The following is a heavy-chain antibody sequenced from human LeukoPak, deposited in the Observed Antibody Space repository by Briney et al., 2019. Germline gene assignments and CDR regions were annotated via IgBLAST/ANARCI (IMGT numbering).Heavy chain of an antibody. CDR1: GFTFSSYG. Sequence: PGRSLRLSCAASGFTFSSYGMHWVRQAPGKGLEWVAFIRYDGSNKYFADSVKGRFTISRDNSKNTLYLQMNSLRAEDTAVYYCAKARIAAAGTLFFDYWGQGTLVTVSS. J-gene: IGHJ4*02. D-gene: IGHD6-13*01. V-gene: IGHV3-30*02. CDR2: IRYDGSNK. CDR3: AKARIAAAGTLFFDY.